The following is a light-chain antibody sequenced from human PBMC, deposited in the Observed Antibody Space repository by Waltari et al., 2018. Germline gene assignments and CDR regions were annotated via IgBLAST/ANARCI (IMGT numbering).Light chain of an antibody. CDR3: CSYAGRGTYV. CDR2: EVI. CDR1: TSAVGNYDL. Sequence: QSALTQPASVSGTPGPSITIPCTGTTSAVGNYDLVSWYQQHPGKAPKLLICEVIKRPSGVASRFSGSKSGNTASLTISGLQGEDEADYYCCSYAGRGTYVFGSGTKVTVL. V-gene: IGLV2-23*02. J-gene: IGLJ1*01.